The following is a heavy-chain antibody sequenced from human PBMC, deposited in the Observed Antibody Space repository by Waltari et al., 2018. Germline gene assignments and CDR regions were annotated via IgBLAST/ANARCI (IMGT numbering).Heavy chain of an antibody. CDR3: ARQLWSGYFDRCDY. CDR1: GDPITNGRYS. CDR2: IYYTGST. D-gene: IGHD3-3*01. Sequence: QVQLQESGPGLVKPSETLSLTCAVSGDPITNGRYSWAWIRQPPGKGLEWIGTIYYTGSTYYNPSLKSRVTISQHMATNQFSLKLNSVSAADTAVYYCARQLWSGYFDRCDYWGQGTAVTVSS. V-gene: IGHV4-39*01. J-gene: IGHJ4*02.